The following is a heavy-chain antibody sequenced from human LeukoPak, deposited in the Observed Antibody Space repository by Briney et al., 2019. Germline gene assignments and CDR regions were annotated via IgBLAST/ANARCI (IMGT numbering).Heavy chain of an antibody. CDR3: ARDAVGYCSSTSCYTSDY. CDR2: IIPIFGTA. CDR1: GGTFSSYA. D-gene: IGHD2-2*02. Sequence: SVKVSCKASGGTFSSYAISWVRQAPGQGLEWMGGIIPIFGTANYAQKFQGRVTITTDESTSTAYMELSSLRSEDTAVYYCARDAVGYCSSTSCYTSDYWGQGTLVTVSS. J-gene: IGHJ4*02. V-gene: IGHV1-69*05.